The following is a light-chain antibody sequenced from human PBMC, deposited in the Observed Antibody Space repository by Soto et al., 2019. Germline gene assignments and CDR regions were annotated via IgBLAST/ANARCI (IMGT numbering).Light chain of an antibody. CDR1: QSISSY. CDR3: QQSYSTPRT. Sequence: DIQMTQSPSSLSASVGDRVTITCRASQSISSYLNWYQQKPGEAPKLLIYGASSLRSGVPSRFSGSGSGTDFTLTISSLQPEDVSTYYCQQSYSTPRTFGQGTKVDI. CDR2: GAS. V-gene: IGKV1-39*01. J-gene: IGKJ1*01.